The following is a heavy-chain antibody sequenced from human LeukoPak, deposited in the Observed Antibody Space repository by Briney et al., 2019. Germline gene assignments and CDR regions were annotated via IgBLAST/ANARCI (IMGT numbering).Heavy chain of an antibody. D-gene: IGHD6-13*01. V-gene: IGHV4-59*08. Sequence: SETLSLTCTVSGGSINNYYWSWIRQPPGKGLEWIGYIYYSGSTNYNPSLKSRLTISLDTSKNQFSLKLSSVTAADTAVYYCASILYSSRWHYFDYWGQGTLVTVSS. CDR2: IYYSGST. J-gene: IGHJ4*02. CDR3: ASILYSSRWHYFDY. CDR1: GGSINNYY.